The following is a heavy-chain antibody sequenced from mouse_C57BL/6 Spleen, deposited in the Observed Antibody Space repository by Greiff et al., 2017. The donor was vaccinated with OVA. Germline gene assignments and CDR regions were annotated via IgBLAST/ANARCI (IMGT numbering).Heavy chain of an antibody. Sequence: QVQLQQSGPGLVQPSQSLSITCTVSGFALTSYGVHWVRQSPGKGLEWLGVIWSGGSTAYNAAFISRLSIIKDNSKSQVFFKMNSLQADDTAIYYCASPLITTVAYYAMDYWGQGTSVTVSS. J-gene: IGHJ4*01. V-gene: IGHV2-2*01. D-gene: IGHD1-1*01. CDR3: ASPLITTVAYYAMDY. CDR2: IWSGGST. CDR1: GFALTSYG.